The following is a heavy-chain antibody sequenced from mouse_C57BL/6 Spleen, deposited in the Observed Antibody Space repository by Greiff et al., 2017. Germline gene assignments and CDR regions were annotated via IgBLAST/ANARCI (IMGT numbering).Heavy chain of an antibody. CDR1: GYTFTDYE. J-gene: IGHJ2*01. CDR2: IDPETGGT. V-gene: IGHV1-15*01. D-gene: IGHD2-4*01. CDR3: TRWNDYAEEAYFDY. Sequence: QVQLKESGAELVRPGASVTLSCKASGYTFTDYEMHWVKQTPVHGLEWIGAIDPETGGTAYNQKFKGKAILTADKSSSTAYMELRSLTSEDSAVYYCTRWNDYAEEAYFDYWGQGTTLTVSS.